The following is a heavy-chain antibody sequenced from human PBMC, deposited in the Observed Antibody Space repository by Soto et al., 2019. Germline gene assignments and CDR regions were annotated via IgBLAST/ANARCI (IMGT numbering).Heavy chain of an antibody. CDR1: GFTFSSYA. Sequence: EVQLVESGGGLVQPGGSLRLSCAASGFTFSSYAMNWVRQAPGKGLEWVSYISSSITTVYYADSVKGRFTISRDNAQNSLYLQINSLRDEDTAVYYCARNRPYAAYSLEYWGRGTRLTVTS. CDR2: ISSSITTV. D-gene: IGHD2-15*01. V-gene: IGHV3-48*02. CDR3: ARNRPYAAYSLEY. J-gene: IGHJ4*02.